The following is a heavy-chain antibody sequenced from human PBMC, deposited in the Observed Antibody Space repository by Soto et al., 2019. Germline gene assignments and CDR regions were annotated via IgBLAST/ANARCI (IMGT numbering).Heavy chain of an antibody. J-gene: IGHJ4*02. D-gene: IGHD3-22*01. V-gene: IGHV3-15*01. CDR3: TTYFDYYDSSGYDG. CDR1: GFTFSNAW. CDR2: IKSKTDGGTT. Sequence: VGSLRLSCAASGFTFSNAWMSWVRQAPGKGLEWVGRIKSKTDGGTTDYAAPVKGRFTISRDDSKNTLYLQMNSLKTEDTVVYYCTTYFDYYDSSGYDGWGQGTLVTVS.